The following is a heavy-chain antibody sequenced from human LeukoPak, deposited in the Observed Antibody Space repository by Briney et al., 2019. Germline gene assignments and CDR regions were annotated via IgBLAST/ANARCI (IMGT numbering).Heavy chain of an antibody. J-gene: IGHJ4*02. CDR3: ARDSGRPPTSFDY. CDR2: IIPVLDSA. CDR1: GYNFIANS. V-gene: IGHV1-69*08. D-gene: IGHD1-1*01. Sequence: GASVKVSCKTSGYNFIANSIHWVRQAPGQGLEWMGRIIPVLDSAKYAPKIQDRVTITADKSTSTAYMELNSLRSEDTAVYFCARDSGRPPTSFDYWGQGTLVTVSS.